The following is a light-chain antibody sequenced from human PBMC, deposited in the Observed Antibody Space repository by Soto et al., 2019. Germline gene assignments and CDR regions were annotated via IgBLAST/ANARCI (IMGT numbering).Light chain of an antibody. V-gene: IGLV1-51*01. CDR2: DND. Sequence: QSVLTQPPSVSAAPGQKVTISCSGSSSNIGSNHVSWYQQLPRTAPKLLIYDNDQRPLGIPDRFSGSTSGTSATLGITGLQTGDEADYYCGTWDSSLSGVVFGGGTKVTV. J-gene: IGLJ2*01. CDR1: SSNIGSNH. CDR3: GTWDSSLSGVV.